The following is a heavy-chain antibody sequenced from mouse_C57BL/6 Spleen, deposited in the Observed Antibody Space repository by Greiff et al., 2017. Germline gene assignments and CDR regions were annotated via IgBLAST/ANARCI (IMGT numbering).Heavy chain of an antibody. CDR2: IDPETGGT. CDR1: GYTFTHYE. CDR3: TRGEVATNFDV. J-gene: IGHJ1*03. D-gene: IGHD1-1*01. V-gene: IGHV1-15*01. Sequence: VQLQQSGAELVRPGASVTLSCKASGYTFTHYEMHWVKQTPVHGLEWIGAIDPETGGTAYNQKFKGKAILTADKSSSTAYMELRSLTSEDSAVYYCTRGEVATNFDVWGTGTTVTVSS.